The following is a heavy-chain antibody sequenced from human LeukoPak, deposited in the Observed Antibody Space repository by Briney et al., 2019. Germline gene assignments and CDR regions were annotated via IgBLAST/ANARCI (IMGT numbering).Heavy chain of an antibody. Sequence: ASVKVSYKASDYTFTNYGINRVRQAPGHGLEWMGWISGYNGNTNYAQKFQDRVTMTTDTSTNTAHMEMRSLESDDTAVYYCARDPGVEELATDTLDLWGQGTLVTVSS. CDR2: ISGYNGNT. V-gene: IGHV1-18*01. CDR3: ARDPGVEELATDTLDL. J-gene: IGHJ5*02. CDR1: DYTFTNYG. D-gene: IGHD1-26*01.